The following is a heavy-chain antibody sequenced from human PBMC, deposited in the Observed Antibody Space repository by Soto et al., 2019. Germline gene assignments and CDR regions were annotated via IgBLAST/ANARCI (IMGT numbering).Heavy chain of an antibody. Sequence: GGSLRLSCAASGFTFSSYSMNWVRQAPGKGLEWVSSISSSSSYIYYADSVKGRFTISRDNAKNSLYLQMNSLRAEDTAVYYCARAGGTVSHYYFDYWGQGTLVTVSS. CDR1: GFTFSSYS. J-gene: IGHJ4*02. CDR2: ISSSSSYI. D-gene: IGHD6-6*01. CDR3: ARAGGTVSHYYFDY. V-gene: IGHV3-21*01.